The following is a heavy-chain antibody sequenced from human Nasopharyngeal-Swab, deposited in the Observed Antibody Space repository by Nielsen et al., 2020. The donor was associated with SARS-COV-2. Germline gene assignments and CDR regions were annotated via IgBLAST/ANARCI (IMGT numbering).Heavy chain of an antibody. D-gene: IGHD6-13*01. Sequence: WIAKSPGQWLEWIGSIYYSGSTYYNPSLKSRVTISVDTSKNRFSLKLSSVTAADTAVYYCARHVSSSWYAAVAGIRAFDYWGQGTLVTVSS. CDR2: IYYSGST. V-gene: IGHV4-30-2*03. CDR3: ARHVSSSWYAAVAGIRAFDY. J-gene: IGHJ4*02.